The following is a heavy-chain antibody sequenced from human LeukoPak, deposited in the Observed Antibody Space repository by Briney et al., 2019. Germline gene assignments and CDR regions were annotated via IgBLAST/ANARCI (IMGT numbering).Heavy chain of an antibody. CDR2: IYYSGST. CDR3: ARRQSIDFLWFGGLVDY. V-gene: IGHV4-39*01. CDR1: GGSISSSSYY. Sequence: PSETLSLTCTVSGGSISSSSYYWGRIRQPPGKGLEGSGSIYYSGSTYYNPSLKSRLTISVDTSKNPFSLKLSSVPAADTAVYYCARRQSIDFLWFGGLVDYWGQGTLVTVSS. D-gene: IGHD3-10*01. J-gene: IGHJ4*02.